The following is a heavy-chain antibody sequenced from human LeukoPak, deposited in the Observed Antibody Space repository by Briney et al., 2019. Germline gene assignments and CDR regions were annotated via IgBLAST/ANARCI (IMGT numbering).Heavy chain of an antibody. V-gene: IGHV3-66*01. CDR1: GFTVSSNY. CDR3: AAQGSSWYNFDY. Sequence: GGSLRLSCAASGFTVSSNYMSWVRQAPGKGLEWVSVIYSGDNTYYADSVKGRFTISRDISKNTLYLQMNSLRAEDTAVYYCAAQGSSWYNFDYWGQGTLVTVSS. CDR2: IYSGDNT. D-gene: IGHD6-13*01. J-gene: IGHJ4*02.